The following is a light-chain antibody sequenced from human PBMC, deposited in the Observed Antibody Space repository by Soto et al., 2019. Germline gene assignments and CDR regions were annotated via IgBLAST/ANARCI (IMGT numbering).Light chain of an antibody. V-gene: IGKV3-20*01. CDR2: GAS. Sequence: EIVLTQSPVTLSLSPGERATLSCRASESVNSAYLARYQHRPAQAPRLLIDGASSRAPGVSDRFSGSGSGTDFTLTITRLQPGDFALYYCQQYAYSPWTFGLGTTVEIK. CDR1: ESVNSAY. CDR3: QQYAYSPWT. J-gene: IGKJ1*01.